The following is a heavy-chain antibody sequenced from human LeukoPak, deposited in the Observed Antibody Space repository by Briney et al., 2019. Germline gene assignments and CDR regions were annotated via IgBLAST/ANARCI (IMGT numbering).Heavy chain of an antibody. J-gene: IGHJ6*02. CDR3: ARSVAGRPREYYYAMDV. CDR2: ISYDGSNK. CDR1: GFIFNSYA. V-gene: IGHV3-30*04. D-gene: IGHD6-6*01. Sequence: PGRSLRLSCAASGFIFNSYAIHWVRQAPGKGPEWVAVISYDGSNKDYADSVKGRFTTSRANSKSTLYLQMNSLRGEDTAVYYCARSVAGRPREYYYAMDVWGQGTTVTVSS.